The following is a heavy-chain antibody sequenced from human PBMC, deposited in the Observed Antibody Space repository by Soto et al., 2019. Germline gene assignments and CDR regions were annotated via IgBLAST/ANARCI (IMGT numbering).Heavy chain of an antibody. CDR1: GFTFGRYA. J-gene: IGHJ4*02. CDR3: AKDKPGSTSFDY. Sequence: EVQLLESGGGLVQPGGSLRLSCAASGFTFGRYAMTWVRQAPGKGLEWVSAISDRGDTTHYADSVKGRFTISRDTSKNTLYLQLNTLRADDTAVYYCAKDKPGSTSFDYCGQGTLVTVSS. V-gene: IGHV3-23*01. D-gene: IGHD2-15*01. CDR2: ISDRGDTT.